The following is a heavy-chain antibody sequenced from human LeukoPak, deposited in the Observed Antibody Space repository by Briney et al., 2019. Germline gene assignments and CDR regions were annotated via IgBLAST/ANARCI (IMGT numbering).Heavy chain of an antibody. CDR2: IRYDGSNK. D-gene: IGHD5-18*01. V-gene: IGHV3-30*02. Sequence: PGGSLRLSCAASGFTFSSYGMHWVRQAPGKGLEWVALIRYDGSNKYYADSVKGRFTISRDNAKNSLYLQMNSLRAEDTAVYYCARGEYTYVYFDYWGQGTLVTVSS. CDR1: GFTFSSYG. J-gene: IGHJ4*02. CDR3: ARGEYTYVYFDY.